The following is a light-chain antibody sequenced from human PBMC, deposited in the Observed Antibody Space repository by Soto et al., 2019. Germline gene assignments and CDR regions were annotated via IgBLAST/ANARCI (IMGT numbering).Light chain of an antibody. CDR3: QQYNSYWT. CDR1: QSISSW. Sequence: DIQMTQSPSTLSASVGDRVTITCRASQSISSWLAWYQQKPGKAPKLLIYDASSLESGVPSRFSGSGSGTEFTLTISRLQTDDFASYYCQQYNSYWTFGQGTKVDIK. J-gene: IGKJ1*01. CDR2: DAS. V-gene: IGKV1-5*01.